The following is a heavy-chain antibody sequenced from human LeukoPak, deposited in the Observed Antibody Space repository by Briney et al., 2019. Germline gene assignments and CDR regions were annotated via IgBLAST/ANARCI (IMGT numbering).Heavy chain of an antibody. D-gene: IGHD6-6*01. V-gene: IGHV3-21*01. CDR2: SSSGSTYM. CDR1: GFTFSSYS. J-gene: IGHJ3*02. CDR3: GRVGGRSKAAKGDAFDI. Sequence: GGSLSLSWAASGFTFSSYSMNWAPQAQGKGREWVFSSSSGSTYMYYADSVKGRFTISRDNAQNSMYLQMNSLRAEDTAVYYCGRVGGRSKAAKGDAFDIWGQGTMVVVSS.